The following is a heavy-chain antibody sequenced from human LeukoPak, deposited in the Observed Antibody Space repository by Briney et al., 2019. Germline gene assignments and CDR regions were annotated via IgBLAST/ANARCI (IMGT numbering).Heavy chain of an antibody. J-gene: IGHJ4*02. V-gene: IGHV3-30*02. CDR1: GFTFSSYG. Sequence: PGGSLRLSCAASGFTFSSYGMHWVRQAPGKGLEWVAFIRYDGSNKYYADSVKGRFTISRDNSKNTLYLQMNSLRAEDTAVYYCAKGLNSLYGPDDYWGQGTLVTVSS. D-gene: IGHD4-23*01. CDR2: IRYDGSNK. CDR3: AKGLNSLYGPDDY.